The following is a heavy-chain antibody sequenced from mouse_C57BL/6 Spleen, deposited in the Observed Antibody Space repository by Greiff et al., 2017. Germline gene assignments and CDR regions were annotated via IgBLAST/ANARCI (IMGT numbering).Heavy chain of an antibody. V-gene: IGHV1-55*01. Sequence: VQLQQPGAELVKPGASVKMSCKASGYTFTSYWITWVKQRPGPGLEWIGDIYPGSGSTNYNEKFKSKATLTVDTSSSTAYMQLSSLTSEDSAVYYGARSDYSNRDWYFDVWGTGTTVTVSS. CDR2: IYPGSGST. CDR3: ARSDYSNRDWYFDV. D-gene: IGHD2-5*01. J-gene: IGHJ1*03. CDR1: GYTFTSYW.